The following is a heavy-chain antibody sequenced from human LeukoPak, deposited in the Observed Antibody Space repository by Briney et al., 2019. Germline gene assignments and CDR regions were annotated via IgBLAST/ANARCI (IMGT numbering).Heavy chain of an antibody. CDR2: ISYDASNK. D-gene: IGHD5-18*01. J-gene: IGHJ4*02. CDR1: GFTFSSYG. V-gene: IGHV3-30*18. CDR3: AKVARSAGYSYGLSDY. Sequence: GGSLRLSCAASGFTFSSYGMHWVRQAPGKGLEWVAVISYDASNKYYAESVKGRFTISRDTSKNTLYLQMNSLRAEDTAVYYCAKVARSAGYSYGLSDYWGQGTLVTVSS.